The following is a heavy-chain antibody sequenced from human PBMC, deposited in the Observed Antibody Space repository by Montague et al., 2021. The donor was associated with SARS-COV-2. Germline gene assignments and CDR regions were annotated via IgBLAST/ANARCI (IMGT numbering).Heavy chain of an antibody. D-gene: IGHD2-15*01. J-gene: IGHJ6*03. CDR2: INHGGNT. CDR3: ARLRDGVVPSPILGIGPYFTYYYMDV. V-gene: IGHV4-34*01. CDR1: GGSFSGYY. Sequence: SDTVSLTSAVHGGSFSGYYWNWIRQPAGKGLEWIGEINHGGNTNXNPSLKNRLTISVDTSKNQFSLKLTSVAATDTAVYYCARLRDGVVPSPILGIGPYFTYYYMDVWGKGTTVTVSS.